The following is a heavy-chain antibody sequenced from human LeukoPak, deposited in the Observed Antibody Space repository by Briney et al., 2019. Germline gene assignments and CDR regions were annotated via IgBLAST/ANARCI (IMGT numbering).Heavy chain of an antibody. CDR2: INSGGST. V-gene: IGHV3-66*02. CDR3: AKDRIAGHDTFDI. CDR1: GFTVSTNY. J-gene: IGHJ3*02. Sequence: GGSLRLSCAASGFTVSTNYMSWVRQAPGKGLEWVSLINSGGSTYHADSVKGRFTISRDNSKNTVYLQMNSLRAEDTAVYYCAKDRIAGHDTFDIWGQGTVVTVSS. D-gene: IGHD6-13*01.